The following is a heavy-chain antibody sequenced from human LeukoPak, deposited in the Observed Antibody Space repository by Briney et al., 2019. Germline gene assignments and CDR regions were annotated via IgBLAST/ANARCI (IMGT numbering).Heavy chain of an antibody. Sequence: ASVKVSCKASGYTFTGYYMRCVRQAPGQGLEWMGWINPNSGGTNYAQKFQGRVTMTRDTSISTAYMELSRLRSDDTPVDYCARSGNYYIGHRAFDYWGQGTLVTVSS. D-gene: IGHD1-26*01. J-gene: IGHJ4*02. V-gene: IGHV1-2*02. CDR2: INPNSGGT. CDR3: ARSGNYYIGHRAFDY. CDR1: GYTFTGYY.